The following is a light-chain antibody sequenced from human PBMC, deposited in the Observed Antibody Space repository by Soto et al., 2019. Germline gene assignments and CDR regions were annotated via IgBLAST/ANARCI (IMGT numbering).Light chain of an antibody. V-gene: IGLV2-18*02. CDR3: SSFTSSSTYV. CDR2: EVS. Sequence: QSALTQPPSVSGSPGQSVAISCTGTSSDVGSYNRVACYQQSPGTAPKLMIYEVSNRPSGVPDRFSGSKYGNTAALTISGLQAEDEADYYCSSFTSSSTYVFGTGTKLTVL. J-gene: IGLJ1*01. CDR1: SSDVGSYNR.